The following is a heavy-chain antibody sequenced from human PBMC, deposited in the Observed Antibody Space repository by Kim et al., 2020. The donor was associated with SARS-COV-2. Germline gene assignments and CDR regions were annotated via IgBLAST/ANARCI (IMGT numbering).Heavy chain of an antibody. Sequence: GGSLRLSCAASGFTFSSYAMSWVRQAPGKGLEWVSAISGSGGSTYYADSVKGRFTISRDNSKNTLYLQVNSLRAEDTAVYYCARSPTSYYYGSGPDYWGQGTLVTVSS. CDR2: ISGSGGST. CDR1: GFTFSSYA. J-gene: IGHJ4*02. V-gene: IGHV3-23*01. D-gene: IGHD3-10*01. CDR3: ARSPTSYYYGSGPDY.